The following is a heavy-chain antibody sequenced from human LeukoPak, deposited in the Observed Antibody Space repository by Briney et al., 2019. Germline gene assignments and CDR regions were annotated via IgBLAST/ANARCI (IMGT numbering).Heavy chain of an antibody. V-gene: IGHV1-2*06. J-gene: IGHJ4*02. D-gene: IGHD4-17*01. CDR3: ATVGENYGDYRRSGY. CDR2: INPNSGGT. Sequence: GASVKVSCKASGYTFTGYYMHWVRQAPGQGLEWMGRINPNSGGTNYAQKFQGRVTMTRDTSISTAYMELSRLRSDDTAVYYCATVGENYGDYRRSGYWGQGTLVTVSS. CDR1: GYTFTGYY.